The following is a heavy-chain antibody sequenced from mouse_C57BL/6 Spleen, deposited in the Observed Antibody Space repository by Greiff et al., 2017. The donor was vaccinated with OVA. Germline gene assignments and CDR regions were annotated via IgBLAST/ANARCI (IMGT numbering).Heavy chain of an antibody. Sequence: QVQLQQPGAELVRPGSSVQLSCKASGYTFTSYWMDWVKQRPGQGLEWIGNIYPSDSETHYNQKFKDKATLTVDKSSSTAYMQLSSLTSEDSAVYYCARWDYGSSYFDYWGQGTTLTVSS. V-gene: IGHV1-61*01. CDR2: IYPSDSET. CDR3: ARWDYGSSYFDY. J-gene: IGHJ2*01. D-gene: IGHD1-1*01. CDR1: GYTFTSYW.